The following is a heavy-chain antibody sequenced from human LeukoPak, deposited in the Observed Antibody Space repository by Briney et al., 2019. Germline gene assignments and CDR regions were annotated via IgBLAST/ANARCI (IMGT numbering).Heavy chain of an antibody. J-gene: IGHJ5*02. D-gene: IGHD4-17*01. CDR1: GGSISSYY. Sequence: SETLSLTCTVSGGSISSYYWSWIRQPPGKGLEWIGYIYYSGSTNYNPSLKSRVTISVDTSKNQFSLKLSSVTAADTAVYYCARLQSGVTTWWFDPWGQGTLVTVSS. CDR2: IYYSGST. CDR3: ARLQSGVTTWWFDP. V-gene: IGHV4-59*01.